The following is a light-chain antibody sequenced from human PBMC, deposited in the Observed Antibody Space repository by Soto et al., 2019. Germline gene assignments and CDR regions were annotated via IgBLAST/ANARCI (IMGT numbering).Light chain of an antibody. CDR3: QQYNNWPWT. V-gene: IGKV3-15*01. CDR2: GAS. J-gene: IGKJ1*01. Sequence: EIVMTQSPATLSVSPGERATLSCRASQSVSSNLAWYQQKPGQAPRRLIYGASTRATGIPARFSGSGSGTEFPRTISSLQSEDFAVYYFQQYNNWPWTFGQGTKVEIK. CDR1: QSVSSN.